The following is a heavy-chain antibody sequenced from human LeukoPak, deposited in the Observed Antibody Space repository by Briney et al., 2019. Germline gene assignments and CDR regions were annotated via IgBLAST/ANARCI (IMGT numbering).Heavy chain of an antibody. Sequence: GGSLRLSCAASGFSFSDSWMDCVRQAPGKRLEWVANIKPDGTEIYYLDAVKGRFTISRENAKNSLYLQMQSLRAEDTAVYYCTRALVSWGQGVLVTVSS. CDR3: TRALVS. J-gene: IGHJ5*02. V-gene: IGHV3-7*02. D-gene: IGHD3-16*01. CDR2: IKPDGTEI. CDR1: GFSFSDSW.